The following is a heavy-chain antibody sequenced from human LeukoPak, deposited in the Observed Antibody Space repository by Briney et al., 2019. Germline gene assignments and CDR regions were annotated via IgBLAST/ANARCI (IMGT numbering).Heavy chain of an antibody. D-gene: IGHD6-19*01. Sequence: SETLSLTCTVSGGSISSGSYYWGWIRQPPGKGLEWIGSIYYNGHTYSNPSLESRVTMSVDTSNNQFSLKLSSVTAADTAVYYCARDGRGYSSGWWRYWGQGTLVTVSS. CDR2: IYYNGHT. V-gene: IGHV4-39*07. CDR1: GGSISSGSYY. CDR3: ARDGRGYSSGWWRY. J-gene: IGHJ4*02.